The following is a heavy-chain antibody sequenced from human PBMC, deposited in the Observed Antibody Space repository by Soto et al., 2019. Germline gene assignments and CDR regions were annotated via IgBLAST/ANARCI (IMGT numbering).Heavy chain of an antibody. CDR3: ARDGKFDP. V-gene: IGHV1-24*01. Sequence: ASVTVSWQVAGYGITDLSMHWVRQAPGKGLEWMGGFDPDNGDTNYAQKFQDRVTMTTDTSTSTAYMELRSLRSDDTAVYYCARDGKFDPWGQGTLVTVSS. J-gene: IGHJ5*02. CDR1: GYGITDLS. CDR2: FDPDNGDT.